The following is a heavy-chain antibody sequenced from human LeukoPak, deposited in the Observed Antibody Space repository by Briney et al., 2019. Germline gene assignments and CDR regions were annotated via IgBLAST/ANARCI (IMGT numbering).Heavy chain of an antibody. D-gene: IGHD6-19*01. CDR1: GFTFNNYW. CDR2: ISGSGGST. V-gene: IGHV3-23*01. CDR3: AKGSAVAGSFDY. Sequence: GGSLRLSCAASGFTFNNYWIHWVRQVPGKGLEWVSAISGSGGSTYYADSVKGRFTISRDNSKNTLYLQMNSLRAEDTAVYYCAKGSAVAGSFDYWGQGTLVTVSS. J-gene: IGHJ4*02.